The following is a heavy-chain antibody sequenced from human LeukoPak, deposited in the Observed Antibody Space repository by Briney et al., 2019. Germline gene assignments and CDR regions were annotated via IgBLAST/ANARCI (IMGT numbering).Heavy chain of an antibody. CDR2: IIPIFGTA. J-gene: IGHJ3*02. V-gene: IGHV1-69*13. CDR1: GGTFSSYA. CDR3: ARRPSYYDSSGPLDAFDI. Sequence: SVKVSCKASGGTFSSYAISWVRQAPGQGLEWMGGIIPIFGTANYAQKFQGRVTITADESTSTAYMELSSLRSEDTAVYYCARRPSYYDSSGPLDAFDIWGQGTMVTVSS. D-gene: IGHD3-22*01.